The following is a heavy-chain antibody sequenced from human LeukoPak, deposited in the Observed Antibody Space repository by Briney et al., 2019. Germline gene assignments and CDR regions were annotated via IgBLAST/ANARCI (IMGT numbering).Heavy chain of an antibody. D-gene: IGHD6-19*01. Sequence: GASVKVSCKASGYSFTGQDIHWVRQAPGQGPEWMGWINPNSGDTNYAQKFQGRVTMTRDTTISTAYMELNRLTSDDTAVYYCASYPRYSSTPPFDYWGQGTPVTVSS. CDR2: INPNSGDT. V-gene: IGHV1-2*02. CDR3: ASYPRYSSTPPFDY. J-gene: IGHJ4*02. CDR1: GYSFTGQD.